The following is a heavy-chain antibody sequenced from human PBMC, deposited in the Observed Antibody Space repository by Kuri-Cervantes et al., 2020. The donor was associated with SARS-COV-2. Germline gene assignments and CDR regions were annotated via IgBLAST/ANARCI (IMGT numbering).Heavy chain of an antibody. D-gene: IGHD3-22*01. V-gene: IGHV5-10-1*01. CDR2: IDPSGSYT. Sequence: GGSLKISCKGSGYSFTSYWISWVRQMPGKGLERMGRIDPSGSYTNYSPSFQGHVTISADKSISTAYLQWSSLKASDTAMYYCARHDYDSSGYYYVYYGMDVWGQGTTVTVSS. J-gene: IGHJ6*02. CDR1: GYSFTSYW. CDR3: ARHDYDSSGYYYVYYGMDV.